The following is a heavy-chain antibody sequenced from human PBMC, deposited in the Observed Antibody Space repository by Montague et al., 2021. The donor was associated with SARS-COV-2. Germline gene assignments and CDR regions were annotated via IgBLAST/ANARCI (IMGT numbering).Heavy chain of an antibody. CDR2: ISSSSSTI. V-gene: IGHV3-48*04. D-gene: IGHD3-22*01. CDR3: ATGLAYYYDGSGYYFADY. CDR1: GFTFSSYS. Sequence: SLRLSCAASGFTFSSYSMDWVRQAPGKGLEWVSYISSSSSTIYYADSVKGRFTISRDNAKNSLYLQMNSLRAEDTAVYYCATGLAYYYDGSGYYFADYWGQGTLVTVSS. J-gene: IGHJ4*02.